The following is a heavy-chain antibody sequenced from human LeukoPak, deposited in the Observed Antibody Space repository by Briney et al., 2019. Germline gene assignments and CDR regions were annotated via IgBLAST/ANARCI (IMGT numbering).Heavy chain of an antibody. V-gene: IGHV1-69-2*01. J-gene: IGHJ3*02. Sequence: ASVKVSCKVSGYTFTDYYMHWVRQAPGKGLGWMGLVDPEDGETIYAEKFQGRVTITADTSTDTAYMELSSLRSEDTAVYYCATGSTNDAFDIWGQGTMVTVSS. CDR2: VDPEDGET. D-gene: IGHD2-2*01. CDR3: ATGSTNDAFDI. CDR1: GYTFTDYY.